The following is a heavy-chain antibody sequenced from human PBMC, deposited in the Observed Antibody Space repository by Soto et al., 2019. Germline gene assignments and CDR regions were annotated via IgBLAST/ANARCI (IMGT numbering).Heavy chain of an antibody. J-gene: IGHJ3*02. V-gene: IGHV5-51*01. CDR3: ARPNYVIVAGPDAFDI. CDR1: GHSFTSYW. Sequence: GESLKISCKGSGHSFTSYWIGWVRQMPGKGLEWMGIIYPGDSDTRYSPSFQGQVTISADKSISTAYLQWSSLKASDTAMYYCARPNYVIVAGPDAFDIWGQGTMVTVSS. D-gene: IGHD3-9*01. CDR2: IYPGDSDT.